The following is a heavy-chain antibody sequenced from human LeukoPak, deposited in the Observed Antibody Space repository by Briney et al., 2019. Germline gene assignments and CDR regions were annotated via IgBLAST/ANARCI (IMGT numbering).Heavy chain of an antibody. CDR1: GYTFTSYY. D-gene: IGHD3-10*01. CDR2: INPSGGST. Sequence: ASVKVSCKASGYTFTSYYMHWVRQAPGQGLEWMGIINPSGGSTSYAQKFQGRVTMTRDMSTSTVYMELSSLRSEDTAVYYCAKGLVSTMVRGVFDYWGQGTLVTVSS. V-gene: IGHV1-46*01. CDR3: AKGLVSTMVRGVFDY. J-gene: IGHJ4*02.